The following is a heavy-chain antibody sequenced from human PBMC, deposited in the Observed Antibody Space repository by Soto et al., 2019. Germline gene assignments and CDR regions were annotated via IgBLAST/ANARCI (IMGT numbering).Heavy chain of an antibody. V-gene: IGHV1-3*01. J-gene: IGHJ6*02. CDR1: GYTFTSYA. Sequence: ASVKVSCKASGYTFTSYAMHWVRQAPGQRLEWMGWINAGNGNTKYSQKFQGRVTITRDTSASTAYMELSSLRSEDTAVYYWARGGGGNYYYYGMDVWGQGTTVTVSS. D-gene: IGHD2-15*01. CDR2: INAGNGNT. CDR3: ARGGGGNYYYYGMDV.